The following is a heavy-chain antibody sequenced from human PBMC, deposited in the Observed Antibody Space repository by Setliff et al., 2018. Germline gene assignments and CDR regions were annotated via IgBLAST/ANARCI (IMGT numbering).Heavy chain of an antibody. CDR2: IIPILGIA. D-gene: IGHD6-19*01. J-gene: IGHJ4*02. CDR1: GGTFSSYA. CDR3: ARDSSQWLVRRYFDY. V-gene: IGHV1-69*10. Sequence: SVKVSCKASGGTFSSYAISWVRQAPGQGLEWMGGIIPILGIANYAQKFQGRVTITADKSTSTAYMELSSLRSEDTAVYYCARDSSQWLVRRYFDYWGQGTLVTVPQ.